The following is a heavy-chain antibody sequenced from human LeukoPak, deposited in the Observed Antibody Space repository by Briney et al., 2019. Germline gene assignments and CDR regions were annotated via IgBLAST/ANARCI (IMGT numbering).Heavy chain of an antibody. Sequence: ASVKVSCKASGYTFTSYGINWVRQAPGQGLEWMGWISVYDGNRNYAQNLQGRVTMTTDTSTCTAYMELRSLRSDDTAVYYCARGGYYGSGSFPDYWGQGTLVTVSS. CDR2: ISVYDGNR. V-gene: IGHV1-18*01. CDR3: ARGGYYGSGSFPDY. CDR1: GYTFTSYG. D-gene: IGHD3-10*01. J-gene: IGHJ4*02.